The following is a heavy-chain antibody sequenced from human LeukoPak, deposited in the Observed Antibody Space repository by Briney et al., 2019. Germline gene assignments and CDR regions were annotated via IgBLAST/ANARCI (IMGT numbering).Heavy chain of an antibody. CDR2: ISGSGGST. J-gene: IGHJ4*02. CDR1: GFTFSSYA. Sequence: GGSLRLSCAASGFTFSSYAMSWVRQAPGKGLEWVSAISGSGGSTYYADSVKGRFAISRDNSKNTLYLQMNSLRAEDTAVYYCSRDRADSSGYLTYDYWGQGTLVTVSS. V-gene: IGHV3-23*01. D-gene: IGHD3-22*01. CDR3: SRDRADSSGYLTYDY.